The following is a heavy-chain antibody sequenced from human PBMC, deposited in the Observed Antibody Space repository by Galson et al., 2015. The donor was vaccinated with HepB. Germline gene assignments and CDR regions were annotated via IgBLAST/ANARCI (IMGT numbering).Heavy chain of an antibody. J-gene: IGHJ6*02. CDR1: GFTFSSYE. CDR2: ISSSGSTI. CDR3: ARRVEEDIQLWLPTYYYYGMDV. D-gene: IGHD5-18*01. V-gene: IGHV3-48*03. Sequence: LRLSCAASGFTFSSYEMNWVRQAPGKGLEWVSYISSSGSTIYYADSVKGRFTISRDNAKNSLYLQMNSLRAEDAAVYYCARRVEEDIQLWLPTYYYYGMDVWGQGPTVTVSS.